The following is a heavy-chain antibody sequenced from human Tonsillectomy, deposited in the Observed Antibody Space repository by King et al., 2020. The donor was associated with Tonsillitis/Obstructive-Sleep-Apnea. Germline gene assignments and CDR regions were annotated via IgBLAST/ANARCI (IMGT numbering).Heavy chain of an antibody. J-gene: IGHJ5*02. Sequence: VQLVQSGAEVKKPGASVKVSCKASGYTFTSYDINWVRQATGQGLEWMGWMNPNSGNTGYAQKFQGRVTMTRNTSISTAYMELSSLRSEDTAVYYCARDESAKIVVVPAASIGAGFDPWGQGTLVTVSS. D-gene: IGHD2-2*01. CDR3: ARDESAKIVVVPAASIGAGFDP. V-gene: IGHV1-8*01. CDR1: GYTFTSYD. CDR2: MNPNSGNT.